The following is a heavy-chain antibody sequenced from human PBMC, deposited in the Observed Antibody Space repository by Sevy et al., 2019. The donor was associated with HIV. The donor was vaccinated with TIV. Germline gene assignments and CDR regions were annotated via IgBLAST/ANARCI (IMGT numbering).Heavy chain of an antibody. CDR2: IHYTGTT. CDR3: ARAPPVRSGDDSLNWFDP. CDR1: GGSISAYH. Sequence: KQSQTLSLTCTVSGGSISAYHWSGIRQPPGKGLEYIGYIHYTGTTNYNPSLKSRVTISVDTSKNQFSLKLSSVTAADTALYYWARAPPVRSGDDSLNWFDPWGQGTLVTVSS. V-gene: IGHV4-59*01. J-gene: IGHJ5*02. D-gene: IGHD5-12*01.